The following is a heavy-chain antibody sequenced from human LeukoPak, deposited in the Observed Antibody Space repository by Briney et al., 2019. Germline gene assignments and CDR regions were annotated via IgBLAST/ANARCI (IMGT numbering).Heavy chain of an antibody. CDR1: GFTFSSYS. CDR2: ISSSSSYV. D-gene: IGHD3-16*02. CDR3: ARDLEDYVWGSYRSYFDY. Sequence: GGSLRLSCAASGFTFSSYSMNWVRQAPGKGLEWVSSISSSSSYVYYADSVKGRFTISRDNAKNSLYLQMNSLRAEDTAVYYCARDLEDYVWGSYRSYFDYWGQGTLVTVSS. V-gene: IGHV3-21*01. J-gene: IGHJ4*02.